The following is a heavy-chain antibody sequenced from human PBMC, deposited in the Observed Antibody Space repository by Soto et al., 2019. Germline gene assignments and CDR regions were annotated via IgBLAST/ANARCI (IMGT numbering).Heavy chain of an antibody. V-gene: IGHV1-3*01. CDR3: ARVTNNYYGSGSYYRNENYYYYYYGMDV. Sequence: SVKVSCKASISTFPSYAMHWVRQAPGQRLEWMGWINAGNGNTKYSQKFQGRVTITRDTSASTAYMELSSLRSEDTAVYYCARVTNNYYGSGSYYRNENYYYYYYGMDVWGQGTTVTGSS. D-gene: IGHD3-10*01. CDR1: ISTFPSYA. CDR2: INAGNGNT. J-gene: IGHJ6*02.